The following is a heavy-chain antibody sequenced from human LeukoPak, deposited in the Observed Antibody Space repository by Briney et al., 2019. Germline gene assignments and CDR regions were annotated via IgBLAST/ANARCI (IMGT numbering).Heavy chain of an antibody. J-gene: IGHJ4*02. CDR2: TYYRPKWYN. D-gene: IGHD6-19*01. V-gene: IGHV6-1*01. CDR1: GDSVSSKNGA. Sequence: SQTLSLTCVVSGDSVSSKNGAWNWIRQSPSRGLEWLGRTYYRPKWYNDYAESMEDRMTISQDTSKNQYSLHLNSVTPDDTAVYYCARDFGTTGWHTFDYWGQGTLVTVSS. CDR3: ARDFGTTGWHTFDY.